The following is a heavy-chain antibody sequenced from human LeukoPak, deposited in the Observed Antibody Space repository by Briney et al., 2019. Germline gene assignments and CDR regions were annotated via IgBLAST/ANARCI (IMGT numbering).Heavy chain of an antibody. D-gene: IGHD6-13*01. CDR1: GYTFTSYY. Sequence: ASVKVSCKASGYTFTSYYMHWVRQAPGQGLEWMGIINPSGGSTSYAQKFQGRVTMTRDMSTSTVYMELSSLRSEDTAVYYCAREDSSSWYDDGNNWFDPWGQGTLVTVSS. J-gene: IGHJ5*02. V-gene: IGHV1-46*01. CDR3: AREDSSSWYDDGNNWFDP. CDR2: INPSGGST.